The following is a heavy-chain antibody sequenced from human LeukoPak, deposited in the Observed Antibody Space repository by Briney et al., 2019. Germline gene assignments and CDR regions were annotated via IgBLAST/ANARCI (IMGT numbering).Heavy chain of an antibody. CDR3: ARDFGRVGYFYYGMDV. V-gene: IGHV3-30-3*01. J-gene: IGHJ6*02. D-gene: IGHD2-2*01. CDR1: GFTFSSYA. Sequence: GGSLRLSCAASGFTFSSYAMHWVRQAPGKGLEWVAVISYDGSNKYYADSVKGRFTISRDNAKNSLYLQMNSLKAEDTAVYYCARDFGRVGYFYYGMDVWGQGTTVTVSS. CDR2: ISYDGSNK.